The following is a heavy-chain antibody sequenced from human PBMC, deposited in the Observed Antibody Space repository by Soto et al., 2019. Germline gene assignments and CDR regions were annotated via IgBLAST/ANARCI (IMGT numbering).Heavy chain of an antibody. CDR3: SRLYLDTAMPAYYYYYMDV. V-gene: IGHV5-51*01. D-gene: IGHD5-18*01. CDR2: IYPGDSDT. J-gene: IGHJ6*03. CDR1: GYSFTSYW. Sequence: GESLKISCKGSGYSFTSYWIGWVRQMPGKGLEWMGIIYPGDSDTRYSPSFQGQVTISADKSISTAYLQWSSLKASDTAMYYWSRLYLDTAMPAYYYYYMDVWGKGTTVTV.